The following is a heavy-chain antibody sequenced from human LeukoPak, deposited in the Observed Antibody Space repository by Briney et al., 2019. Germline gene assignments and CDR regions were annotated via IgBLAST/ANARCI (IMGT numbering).Heavy chain of an antibody. CDR1: GFTFSTYA. D-gene: IGHD3-10*01. Sequence: GGSLRLSCAASGFTFSTYAMSWVRQDPGKGLEWVSAISGSGVDTYYADSVKGRFTISRDSCKNTLYLQMNSMRAEDTAIYYCAREVHGSGTLYLDYWGQGTLVTVSS. CDR3: AREVHGSGTLYLDY. J-gene: IGHJ4*02. V-gene: IGHV3-23*01. CDR2: ISGSGVDT.